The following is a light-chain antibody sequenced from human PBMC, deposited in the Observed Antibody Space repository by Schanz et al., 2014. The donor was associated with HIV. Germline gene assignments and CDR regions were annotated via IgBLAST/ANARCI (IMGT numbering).Light chain of an antibody. V-gene: IGLV2-14*03. J-gene: IGLJ3*02. CDR2: DVG. CDR1: SSDVGHYKS. Sequence: QSALTQPASVSGSPGQSITMSCTGASSDVGHYKSVSWYQHHPGEAPKLMIYDVGNRPSGVSDRFSGSKSGNTASLTISGLQAEDEADYYCSSYTSSSTWVFGGGTKLTVL. CDR3: SSYTSSSTWV.